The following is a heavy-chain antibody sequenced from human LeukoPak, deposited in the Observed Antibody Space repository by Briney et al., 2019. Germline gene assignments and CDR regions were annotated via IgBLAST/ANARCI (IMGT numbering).Heavy chain of an antibody. CDR1: GGSISSYY. CDR2: IYYSGST. J-gene: IGHJ4*02. CDR3: ARQYSSSWYFDY. V-gene: IGHV4-59*01. Sequence: PSETLSLTCTVSGGSISSYYWSWIRQPPGKGLEWIGYIYYSGSTNYNPSLKSRVTISVDTSKNQFSPKLSSVTAADTAVYYCARQYSSSWYFDYWGQGTLVTVSS. D-gene: IGHD6-13*01.